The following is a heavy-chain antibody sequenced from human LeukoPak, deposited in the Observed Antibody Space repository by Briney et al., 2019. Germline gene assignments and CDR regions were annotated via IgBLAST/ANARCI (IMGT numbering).Heavy chain of an antibody. CDR1: GFTFNDYY. CDR3: ARGIRYTVDY. V-gene: IGHV3-11*04. J-gene: IGHJ4*02. Sequence: PGGSLRLSCAASGFTFNDYYMSWIRQAPGKGLEWVSYISSSSSTIYYADSVKGRFTTSRDNAKNSLCLQMNSLRAEDTAVYYCARGIRYTVDYWGQGTLVTVSS. CDR2: ISSSSSTI. D-gene: IGHD1-14*01.